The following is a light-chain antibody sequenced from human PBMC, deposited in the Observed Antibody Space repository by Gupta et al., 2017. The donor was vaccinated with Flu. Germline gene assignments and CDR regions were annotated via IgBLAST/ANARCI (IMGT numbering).Light chain of an antibody. CDR3: QQYNHWPPLT. CDR2: GAS. V-gene: IGKV3-15*01. J-gene: IGKJ4*01. CDR1: RSVGSN. Sequence: PLSVSPGERVTLSCRASRSVGSNLAWYKQKPGQAPRLLISGASTTATGVPARFSGSGYGTEFTLTISSRQSEDFAVYYCQQYNHWPPLTFGGGTTVEIK.